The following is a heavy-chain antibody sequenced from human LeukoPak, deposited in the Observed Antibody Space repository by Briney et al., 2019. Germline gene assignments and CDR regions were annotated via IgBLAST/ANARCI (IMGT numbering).Heavy chain of an antibody. CDR2: IYYRGST. D-gene: IGHD3-10*01. Sequence: SETLSLTCTVSGGSISSYYWSWIRQPPGKGLEWIGYIYYRGSTNYNPSLKSRVTISVDTSKNQFSLKLSSVTAADTAVYYCARARGSGTALTWFDPWGQGTLVTVSS. J-gene: IGHJ5*02. CDR1: GGSISSYY. V-gene: IGHV4-59*01. CDR3: ARARGSGTALTWFDP.